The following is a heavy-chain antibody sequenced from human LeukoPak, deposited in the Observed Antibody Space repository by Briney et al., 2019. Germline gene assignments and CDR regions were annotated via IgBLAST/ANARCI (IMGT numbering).Heavy chain of an antibody. Sequence: GGSLRLSCAASGFTFSDYYMSRIRQAPGKGLEWVSYISSSGSTIYYADSVKGRFTISRDNAKNSLYLQMNSLRAEDTAVYYCARTYDILSDLDYWGQGTLVTVSS. V-gene: IGHV3-11*04. J-gene: IGHJ4*02. CDR1: GFTFSDYY. CDR3: ARTYDILSDLDY. D-gene: IGHD3-9*01. CDR2: ISSSGSTI.